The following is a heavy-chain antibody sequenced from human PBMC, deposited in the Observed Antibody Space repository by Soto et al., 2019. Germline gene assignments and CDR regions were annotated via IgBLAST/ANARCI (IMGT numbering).Heavy chain of an antibody. Sequence: SETLSLTCSVFGVSISSYYWRWIRQPAGKGLAWIGRIYTSGSTHYSPSLKSRATMSVDTPKHQVSLRLRSVTAADTAVYFCARDSELIGRSYWYFDLWGRGTLVT. J-gene: IGHJ2*01. D-gene: IGHD3-10*01. CDR3: ARDSELIGRSYWYFDL. CDR1: GVSISSYY. V-gene: IGHV4-4*07. CDR2: IYTSGST.